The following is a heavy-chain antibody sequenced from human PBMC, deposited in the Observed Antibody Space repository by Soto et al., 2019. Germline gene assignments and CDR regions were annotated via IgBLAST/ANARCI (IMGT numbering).Heavy chain of an antibody. CDR3: AKEASTYSSSYYFAF. D-gene: IGHD6-6*01. V-gene: IGHV3-23*01. CDR2: ISGSGGST. J-gene: IGHJ4*02. Sequence: AAEGTFINYGGSWVRNNPGRGLEWVSAISGSGGSTYYADSVKGRFTISRDNSKNTLYLQMNSLRAEDTAVYYCAKEASTYSSSYYFAFWVQRTLV. CDR1: EGTFINYG.